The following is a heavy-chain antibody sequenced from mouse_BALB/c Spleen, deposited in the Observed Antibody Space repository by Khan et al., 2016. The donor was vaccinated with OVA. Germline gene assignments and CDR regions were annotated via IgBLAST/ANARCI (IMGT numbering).Heavy chain of an antibody. CDR1: GYTFTDYY. CDR3: ARVDTTSLDF. V-gene: IGHV1-76*01. Sequence: QVQLQQSGTELARPGASVKLSCKASGYTFTDYYITWVKQRSRQGLEWIGEIYPGSGNTSYNENLKVKASLTAAQSSNTAYMELTSLTNEDSAVYFCARVDTTSLDFWGQGTTLTVSS. CDR2: IYPGSGNT. D-gene: IGHD2-3*01. J-gene: IGHJ2*01.